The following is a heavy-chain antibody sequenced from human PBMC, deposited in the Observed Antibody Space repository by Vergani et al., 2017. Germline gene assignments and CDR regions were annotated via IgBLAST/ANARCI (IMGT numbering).Heavy chain of an antibody. J-gene: IGHJ6*02. CDR1: GYTFTGYY. CDR3: ANLGATLALDYYGMDV. V-gene: IGHV1-2*02. Sequence: QVQLVQSGAEVKKPGASVKVSCKASGYTFTGYYMHWVRQAPGQGLEWMGWINPNSGCTNYAQKFQGRGTMTRDTSISTAYMELSRLRSDDTAVYYCANLGATLALDYYGMDVWGQGTTVTVSS. CDR2: INPNSGCT. D-gene: IGHD1-26*01.